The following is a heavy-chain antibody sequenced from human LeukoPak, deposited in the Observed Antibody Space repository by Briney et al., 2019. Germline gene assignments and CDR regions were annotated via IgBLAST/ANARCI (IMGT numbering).Heavy chain of an antibody. Sequence: ASVKVSCKASGYTFTSYGISWVRQAPGQGLEWIGWISAYNGNTNYAQKLQGRVTMTTDTSTSTAYMKLRSLRSDDTAVYYCARVSMDIVVVPAAIGYYGMDVWGKGTTVTVSS. V-gene: IGHV1-18*04. CDR2: ISAYNGNT. CDR1: GYTFTSYG. CDR3: ARVSMDIVVVPAAIGYYGMDV. J-gene: IGHJ6*04. D-gene: IGHD2-2*03.